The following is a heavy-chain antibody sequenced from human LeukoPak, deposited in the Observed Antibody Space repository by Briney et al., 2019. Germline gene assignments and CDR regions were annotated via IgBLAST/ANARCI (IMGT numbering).Heavy chain of an antibody. J-gene: IGHJ3*02. Sequence: SETLSLTCTVSGGSISSSSYYWGWIRQPPGKGLEWIGSIYYSGSTYYNPSLKSRVTISVDTSKNQFSLKLSSVTAADTAVYYCARRELLRRGAFDIWGQGTMVTVSP. V-gene: IGHV4-39*01. CDR2: IYYSGST. D-gene: IGHD1-26*01. CDR1: GGSISSSSYY. CDR3: ARRELLRRGAFDI.